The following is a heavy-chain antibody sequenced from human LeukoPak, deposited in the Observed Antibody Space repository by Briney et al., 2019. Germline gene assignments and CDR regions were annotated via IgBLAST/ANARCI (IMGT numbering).Heavy chain of an antibody. CDR3: AKDYRLLWDTGYFQH. V-gene: IGHV3-43*02. J-gene: IGHJ1*01. CDR2: ISGDGGST. CDR1: GFTFDDYA. Sequence: GGSLRLSCAASGFTFDDYAMHWVRQAPGKGLEWVSPISGDGGSTYYADSVKGRFTISRDNSKNSLYLQMNSLRTEDTALYYCAKDYRLLWDTGYFQHWGQGTLVTVSS. D-gene: IGHD2-2*01.